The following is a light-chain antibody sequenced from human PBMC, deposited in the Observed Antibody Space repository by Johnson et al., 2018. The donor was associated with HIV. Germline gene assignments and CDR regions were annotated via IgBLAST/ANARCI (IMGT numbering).Light chain of an antibody. CDR3: GTWDSSLTSYV. V-gene: IGLV1-51*01. J-gene: IGLJ1*01. CDR2: DNN. CDR1: SSNVGSSF. Sequence: QSVLTQPPSVSAAPGQTVTISCSGSSSNVGSSFVSWYRQVPGTAPKLLIYDNNKRPSGIPGRFSGSKSGPSATLGITGFQTGDEADYYCGTWDSSLTSYVFGAGTKVTVL.